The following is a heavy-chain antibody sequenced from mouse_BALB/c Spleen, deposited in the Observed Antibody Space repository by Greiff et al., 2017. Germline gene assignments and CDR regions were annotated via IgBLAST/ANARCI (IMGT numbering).Heavy chain of an antibody. J-gene: IGHJ3*01. CDR3: ARRGTTAPFAY. D-gene: IGHD1-2*01. Sequence: QVQLQQPGAELVMPGASVKMSCKASGYTFTDYWMHWVKQRPGQGLEWIGAIDTSDSYTSYNQKFKGKATLTVDESSSTAYMQLSSLTSEDSAVYYCARRGTTAPFAYWGQGTLVTVSA. CDR1: GYTFTDYW. V-gene: IGHV1-69*01. CDR2: IDTSDSYT.